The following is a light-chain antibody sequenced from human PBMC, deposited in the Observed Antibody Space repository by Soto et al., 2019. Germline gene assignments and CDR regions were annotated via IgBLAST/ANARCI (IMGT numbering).Light chain of an antibody. Sequence: QSALTQPASVSGSPGQSITISCTGTSGDIGSYNRVSWYQQHPGKAPKLIIYEVTDRPSGVSNHFSGSKSGNTASLTISGLQAEDEAEYYCSSYTNINTRACVFGTGTKSPS. J-gene: IGLJ1*01. V-gene: IGLV2-14*01. CDR2: EVT. CDR3: SSYTNINTRACV. CDR1: SGDIGSYNR.